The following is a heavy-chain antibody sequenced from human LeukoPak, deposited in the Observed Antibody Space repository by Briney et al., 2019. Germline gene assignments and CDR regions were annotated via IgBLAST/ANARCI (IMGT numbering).Heavy chain of an antibody. Sequence: PSETLSLTCTVSVGSISSSYWSWIRQPPGKGLEWIGYIYYSGSTNYTPSLKSRVTISVDTSKNQFYLKLSSVTAADTAVYYCARVSRYYGMDVWGQGTTVTVSS. J-gene: IGHJ6*02. CDR2: IYYSGST. CDR1: VGSISSSY. CDR3: ARVSRYYGMDV. V-gene: IGHV4-59*01.